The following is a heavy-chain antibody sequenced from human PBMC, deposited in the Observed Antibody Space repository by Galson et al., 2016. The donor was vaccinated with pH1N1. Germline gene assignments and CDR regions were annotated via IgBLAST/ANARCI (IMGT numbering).Heavy chain of an antibody. J-gene: IGHJ4*02. CDR3: TTEGKRYGAH. Sequence: SLRLSCAVSGLTFSNAWMSWVRQVPGKGLEWVGRIKNRVEGGSTDYAAPVRGRFTVSRDDSKSTLDLQMSSLRSEDTAVYYCTTEGKRYGAHWGQGTLVIVSS. V-gene: IGHV3-15*01. CDR1: GLTFSNAW. D-gene: IGHD3-10*01. CDR2: IKNRVEGGST.